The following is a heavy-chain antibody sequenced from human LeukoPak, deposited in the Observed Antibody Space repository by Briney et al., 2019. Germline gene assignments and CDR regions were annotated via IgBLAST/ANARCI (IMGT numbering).Heavy chain of an antibody. CDR3: ASTDVVVPASTDAFDI. CDR2: INYSGST. J-gene: IGHJ3*02. Sequence: PSETLSLTCTVSGGSISSYYWSWIRQPQGKGLEWSGYINYSGSTNYNPSLKSRVTISVDTSKNQFSLKLSSVTAADTAVYYCASTDVVVPASTDAFDIWGQGTMVTVSS. V-gene: IGHV4-59*01. D-gene: IGHD2-2*01. CDR1: GGSISSYY.